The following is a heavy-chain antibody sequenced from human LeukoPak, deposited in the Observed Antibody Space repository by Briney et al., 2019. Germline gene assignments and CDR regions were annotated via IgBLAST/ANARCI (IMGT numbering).Heavy chain of an antibody. D-gene: IGHD3-22*01. J-gene: IGHJ2*01. V-gene: IGHV4-31*03. CDR3: ARDVQYYYDSSGYYRWGYFGL. CDR2: IYYSGST. Sequence: PSQTLSLTCTVSGGSISSGGYYWSWIRQHPGKGLEWIGYIYYSGSTYYNPSLKSRVTISVDTSKNQFSLKLSSVTAADTAVYYCARDVQYYYDSSGYYRWGYFGLWGRGTLVTVSS. CDR1: GGSISSGGYY.